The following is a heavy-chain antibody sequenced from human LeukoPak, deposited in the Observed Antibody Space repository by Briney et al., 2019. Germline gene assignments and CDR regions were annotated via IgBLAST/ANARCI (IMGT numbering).Heavy chain of an antibody. CDR3: ARELSDIFVVRTDS. J-gene: IGHJ4*02. D-gene: IGHD3-9*01. V-gene: IGHV3-23*01. CDR2: MSAYNDRT. CDR1: GFTFSNTA. Sequence: PGGSLRLSCAASGFTFSNTAMSWVRQTPGKGLEWVATMSAYNDRTHYADSVRGRFTVSRDNSKNTLSLQMNSLREDDTAVYYCARELSDIFVVRTDSWGQGTLVTVSS.